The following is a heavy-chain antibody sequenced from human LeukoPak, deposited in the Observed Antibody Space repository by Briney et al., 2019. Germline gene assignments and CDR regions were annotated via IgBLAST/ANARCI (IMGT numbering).Heavy chain of an antibody. CDR1: GYTFTGYY. D-gene: IGHD2-2*01. J-gene: IGHJ3*02. CDR3: ASLGYCSSTSCDAFDI. CDR2: INPNSGGT. V-gene: IGHV1-2*02. Sequence: ASVKVSCKASGYTFTGYYMHWVRQAPGQGLEWMGWINPNSGGTNYAQKFQGRVTMTRDTSISTAYMELSRLRSDDTAVYYCASLGYCSSTSCDAFDIWGQGTMVTVSS.